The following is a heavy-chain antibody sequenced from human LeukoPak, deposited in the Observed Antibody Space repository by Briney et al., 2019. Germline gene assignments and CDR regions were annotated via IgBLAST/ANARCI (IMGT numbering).Heavy chain of an antibody. D-gene: IGHD3-16*01. Sequence: PSETLSLTCTVSGYSISSGYYWGWIRQPPGKGLEWIGSIYHSGSTYYNPSLKSRVTISVDTSKNQFSLKLSTVTAADTAVYYCARTVLGYWGQGTLVTVSS. V-gene: IGHV4-38-2*02. CDR1: GYSISSGYY. J-gene: IGHJ4*02. CDR3: ARTVLGY. CDR2: IYHSGST.